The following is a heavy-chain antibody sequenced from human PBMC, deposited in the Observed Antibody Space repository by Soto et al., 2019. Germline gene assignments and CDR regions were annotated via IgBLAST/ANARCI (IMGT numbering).Heavy chain of an antibody. CDR2: ISSINGNT. D-gene: IGHD6-19*01. J-gene: IGHJ5*02. V-gene: IGHV1-18*01. CDR3: ARDLPVAGKRHNRCDP. CDR1: GYTFPSYG. Sequence: VASVKVSCKASGYTFPSYGISWVRQAPGQGLEWMGWISSINGNTNYAQNLQGRVTMTTDTFTSTAYMELRSLRSDDTAVYYCARDLPVAGKRHNRCDPWGQGTLVTVSS.